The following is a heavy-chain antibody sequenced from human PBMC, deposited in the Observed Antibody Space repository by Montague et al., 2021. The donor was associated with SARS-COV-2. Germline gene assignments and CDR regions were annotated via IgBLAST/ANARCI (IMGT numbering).Heavy chain of an antibody. CDR1: GLTFSSYW. CDR2: INSDGSST. Sequence: SLRLSCAASGLTFSSYWMHWVRQAPGKGLVWVSRINSDGSSTSYADSVKGRFTISRDNAKNTLYLQMNSLRAEDTAVYYCARDPVYYDILTGYYSQYYFDYWGQGTLVTVSS. V-gene: IGHV3-74*01. D-gene: IGHD3-9*01. CDR3: ARDPVYYDILTGYYSQYYFDY. J-gene: IGHJ4*02.